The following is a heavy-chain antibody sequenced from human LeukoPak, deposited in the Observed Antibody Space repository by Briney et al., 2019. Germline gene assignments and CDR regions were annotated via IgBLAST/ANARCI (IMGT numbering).Heavy chain of an antibody. CDR1: GGTFSSYA. CDR2: IIPIFGTA. J-gene: IGHJ4*02. CDR3: ASPDDYYDSSGYYSFDY. D-gene: IGHD3-22*01. Sequence: SVKVSCKASGGTFSSYAISWVRQAPGQGLEWMGGIIPIFGTANYAQKFQGRVTITTDESTSTAYMELSSLRSEDTAAYYCASPDDYYDSSGYYSFDYWGQGTLVTVSS. V-gene: IGHV1-69*05.